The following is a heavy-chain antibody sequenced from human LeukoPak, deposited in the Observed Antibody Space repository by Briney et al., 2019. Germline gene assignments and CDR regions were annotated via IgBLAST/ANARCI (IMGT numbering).Heavy chain of an antibody. V-gene: IGHV3-30-3*01. J-gene: IGHJ4*02. CDR2: ISYDGSNK. Sequence: GGSLRLSCAASGFTFSSYAMHWVRQAPGKGLERVAVISYDGSNKYYADSVKGRFTISRDNSKNTLYLQMNSLRAEDTAVYYCARDQSYSGYVGNLDYWGQGTLVTVSS. CDR1: GFTFSSYA. CDR3: ARDQSYSGYVGNLDY. D-gene: IGHD5-12*01.